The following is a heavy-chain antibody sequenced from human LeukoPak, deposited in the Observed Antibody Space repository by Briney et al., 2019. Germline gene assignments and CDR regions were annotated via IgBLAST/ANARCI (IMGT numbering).Heavy chain of an antibody. D-gene: IGHD3-22*01. CDR3: ARENYDHAFDI. Sequence: SETLSLTCTVSGGSISSYYWSWIRQPPGKGLEWIGYIYYSGSTNYNPSLKSRVTISVDTSKNQFSLKLSSVTAADTAVYYCARENYDHAFDIWGQGTMVTVSS. CDR2: IYYSGST. V-gene: IGHV4-59*01. CDR1: GGSISSYY. J-gene: IGHJ3*02.